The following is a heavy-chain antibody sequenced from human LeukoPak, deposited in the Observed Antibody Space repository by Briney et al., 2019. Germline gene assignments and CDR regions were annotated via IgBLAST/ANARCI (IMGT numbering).Heavy chain of an antibody. Sequence: GLEWIWYIYNSGNTNYNPSFKSRVTISEDTPKNQFSLKLSSVTAADTAVYYCVRDRELNYWGQGTLVTVSS. CDR3: VRDRELNY. CDR2: IYNSGNT. D-gene: IGHD3-10*01. J-gene: IGHJ4*02. V-gene: IGHV4-59*01.